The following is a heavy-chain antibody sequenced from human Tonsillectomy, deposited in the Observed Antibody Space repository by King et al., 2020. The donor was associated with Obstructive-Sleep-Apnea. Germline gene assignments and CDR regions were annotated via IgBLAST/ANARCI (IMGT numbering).Heavy chain of an antibody. CDR3: AKDLSGKYSFHY. J-gene: IGHJ4*02. D-gene: IGHD1-26*01. CDR1: GFIFSSHE. CDR2: ISRDGSRE. V-gene: IGHV3-30*14. Sequence: VQLVESGGGVVQPGGSLRLSCAVSGFIFSSHEMYLVRQTPGKGLEWVAFISRDGSREYYAGSVRGRFTISRYNSRNTLYLQMNSLRAEETAMYYCAKDLSGKYSFHYWGQGTLVTVSS.